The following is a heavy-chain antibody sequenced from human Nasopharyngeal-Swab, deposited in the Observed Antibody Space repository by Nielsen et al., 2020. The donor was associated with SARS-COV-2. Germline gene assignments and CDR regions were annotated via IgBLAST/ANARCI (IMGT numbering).Heavy chain of an antibody. CDR2: SYYSGST. CDR3: ARGSGITIFGVVIISEFDY. J-gene: IGHJ4*02. V-gene: IGHV4-61*01. CDR1: GGSVSSGSDY. Sequence: CTGSGGSVSSGSDYWRWIREPPGKGLEWIGYSYYSGSTNYNPSLKSRVTISVDTSKNQFRLKLSSVTAADTAVYYCARGSGITIFGVVIISEFDYWGQGTLVTVSS. D-gene: IGHD3-3*01.